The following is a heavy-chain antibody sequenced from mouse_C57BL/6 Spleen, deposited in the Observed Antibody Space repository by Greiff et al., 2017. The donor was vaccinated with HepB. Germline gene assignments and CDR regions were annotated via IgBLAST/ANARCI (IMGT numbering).Heavy chain of an antibody. V-gene: IGHV5-16*01. CDR1: GFTFSDYY. CDR2: INYDGSST. D-gene: IGHD4-1*01. CDR3: ARGLEYYYAMDY. Sequence: EVMLVESEGGLVQPGSSMKLSCTASGFTFSDYYMAWVRQVPEKGLEWVANINYDGSSTYYLDSLKSRFIISRDNAKNILYLQMSSLKSEDTATYYCARGLEYYYAMDYWGQGTSVTVSS. J-gene: IGHJ4*01.